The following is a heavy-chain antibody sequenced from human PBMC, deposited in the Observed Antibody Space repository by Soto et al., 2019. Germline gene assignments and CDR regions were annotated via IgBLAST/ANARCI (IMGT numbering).Heavy chain of an antibody. CDR2: IIPIFGTA. D-gene: IGHD3-22*01. CDR1: GGTFSSYA. J-gene: IGHJ3*02. CDR3: ASDTLDYYDSSGYNLVGAFDI. V-gene: IGHV1-69*01. Sequence: QVQLVQSGAEVKKPGSSVKVSCKASGGTFSSYAISWVRQAPGQGLEWMGGIIPIFGTANYAQKFQGRVTITADESTSTAYMELSSLRSEDTAVYYCASDTLDYYDSSGYNLVGAFDIWGRGTMVTVSS.